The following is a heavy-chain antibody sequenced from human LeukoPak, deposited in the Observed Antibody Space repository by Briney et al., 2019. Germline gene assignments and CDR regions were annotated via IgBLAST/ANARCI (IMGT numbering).Heavy chain of an antibody. CDR3: ARDSPPNHYGSGTFWYNGMDV. CDR2: INPNSGGT. J-gene: IGHJ6*02. D-gene: IGHD3-10*01. V-gene: IGHV1-2*02. Sequence: ASVKVSCKASGYTFTGYYMHWVRQAPGQGLEWMGWINPNSGGTNYAQKFQGRVTMTRDTSISTAYMELSRLRSDDTAVYYCARDSPPNHYGSGTFWYNGMDVWGQGTTVTVSS. CDR1: GYTFTGYY.